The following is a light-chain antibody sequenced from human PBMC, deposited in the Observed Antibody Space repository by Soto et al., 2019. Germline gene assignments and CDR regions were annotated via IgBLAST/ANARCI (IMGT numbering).Light chain of an antibody. CDR2: DVS. V-gene: IGKV1-5*01. CDR1: QGISGR. Sequence: DIPMTQSPSTLSASVGDRVTITCRASQGISGRVDWYQQKPGKAPNLLIYDVSNLESGVPSSFSGTGSGTEFTLTIISLQPDDFATYYCQQYNSYSTFGTGNKVEV. CDR3: QQYNSYST. J-gene: IGKJ1*01.